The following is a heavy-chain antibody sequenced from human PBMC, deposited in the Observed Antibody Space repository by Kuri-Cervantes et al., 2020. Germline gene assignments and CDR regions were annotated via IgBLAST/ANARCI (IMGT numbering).Heavy chain of an antibody. CDR3: ARSIGSWGYNWFDP. J-gene: IGHJ5*02. CDR1: GGTFRSYA. V-gene: IGHV1-2*02. D-gene: IGHD6-6*01. CDR2: IDPNSGGT. Sequence: ASVKVSCKASGGTFRSYAISWVRQAPGQGLEWMGWIDPNSGGTNYAQKPQGRVTMTRDASINTAYMELSRLRSDDTAMYHCARSIGSWGYNWFDPWGQGTLVTVSS.